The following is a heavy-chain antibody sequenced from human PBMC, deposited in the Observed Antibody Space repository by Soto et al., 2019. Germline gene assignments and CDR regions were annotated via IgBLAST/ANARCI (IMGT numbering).Heavy chain of an antibody. Sequence: SETLSLTCTVSGGSISSGDYYWSWIRQPPGKGLEWIGYIYYSGSTYYNPSLKSRVTISVDTSKNQFSLKLSSVTAADTAVYYCARGVGGTTDFDYWGQGTLVTVSS. CDR3: ARGVGGTTDFDY. D-gene: IGHD4-17*01. V-gene: IGHV4-30-4*01. J-gene: IGHJ4*02. CDR2: IYYSGST. CDR1: GGSISSGDYY.